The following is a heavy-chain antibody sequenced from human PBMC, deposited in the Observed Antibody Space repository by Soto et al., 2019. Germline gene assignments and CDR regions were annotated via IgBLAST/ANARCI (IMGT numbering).Heavy chain of an antibody. V-gene: IGHV3-21*01. Sequence: GGSLRLSCAASGFTFSSYSMNWVRQAPGKGLEWVSSISSSSSYIYYADSVKGRFTISRDNAKNSLYLQMNSLRAEDTAVYYCAREFPEGYMDVWGKGTTVTVSS. CDR2: ISSSSSYI. CDR3: AREFPEGYMDV. J-gene: IGHJ6*03. CDR1: GFTFSSYS.